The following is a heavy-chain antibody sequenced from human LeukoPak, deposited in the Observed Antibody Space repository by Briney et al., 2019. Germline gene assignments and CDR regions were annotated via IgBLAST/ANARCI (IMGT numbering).Heavy chain of an antibody. V-gene: IGHV1-24*01. J-gene: IGHJ4*02. D-gene: IGHD6-19*01. CDR1: GYTLTELS. Sequence: ASVKVSCKVSGYTLTELSMHWVRQAPGKGLEWMGGFDPEDGETIYAQKFQGRVTKTEDTSTDTAYMELSSLRSEDTAVYYCATVDSSGWDSFWYWGQGTLVTVSS. CDR2: FDPEDGET. CDR3: ATVDSSGWDSFWY.